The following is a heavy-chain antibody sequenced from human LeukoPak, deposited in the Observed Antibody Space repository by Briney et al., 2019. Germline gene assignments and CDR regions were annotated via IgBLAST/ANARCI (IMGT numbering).Heavy chain of an antibody. V-gene: IGHV3-9*03. D-gene: IGHD4-17*01. CDR1: GFTFDDYA. CDR3: AKGVSGEYGAFDI. J-gene: IGHJ3*02. Sequence: GGSLRLSCAASGFTFDDYAMHWVRQAPGKGLEWVSGISWNSGSIGYADSVKGRFTISRDNAKNSLYLQMNSLRAEDMALYYCAKGVSGEYGAFDIWGQGTMVTVSS. CDR2: ISWNSGSI.